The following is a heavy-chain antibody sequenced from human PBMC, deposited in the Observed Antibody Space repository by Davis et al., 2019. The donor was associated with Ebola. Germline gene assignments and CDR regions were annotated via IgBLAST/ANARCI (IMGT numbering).Heavy chain of an antibody. Sequence: GGSLRLSCAASGFTSSSYGMHWVRQPPGKGLEWVSSISSSSSYIYYADSVKGRFTISRDNAKNSLYLQMNSLRAEDTAVYYCAREHRTIFGVVLAPNWFDPWGQGTLVTVSS. CDR1: GFTSSSYG. V-gene: IGHV3-21*01. CDR2: ISSSSSYI. D-gene: IGHD3-3*01. CDR3: AREHRTIFGVVLAPNWFDP. J-gene: IGHJ5*02.